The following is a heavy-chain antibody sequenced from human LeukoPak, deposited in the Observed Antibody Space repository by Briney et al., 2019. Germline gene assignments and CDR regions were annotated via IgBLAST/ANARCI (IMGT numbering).Heavy chain of an antibody. CDR3: ARGRKLRYCSGGSCYPHFFLRY. CDR1: GGSISSGDYY. V-gene: IGHV4-30-4*01. CDR2: IYYSGST. J-gene: IGHJ4*02. D-gene: IGHD2-15*01. Sequence: SQTLSLTCTVSGGSISSGDYYWSWIRQPPGKGLEWIGYIYYSGSTYYNPSLKSRVTISVDTSKNQFSLKLSSVTAADTAVYYCARGRKLRYCSGGSCYPHFFLRYWGQGTLVTVSS.